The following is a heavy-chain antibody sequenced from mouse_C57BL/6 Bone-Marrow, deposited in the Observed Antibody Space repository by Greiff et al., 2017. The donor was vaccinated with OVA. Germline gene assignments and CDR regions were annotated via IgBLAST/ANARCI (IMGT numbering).Heavy chain of an antibody. V-gene: IGHV5-6*01. CDR3: ARMRYYFYY. J-gene: IGHJ2*01. CDR2: ISSGGSYT. CDR1: GFTFSSYG. Sequence: EVQLQESGGDLVKPGGSLKLSCAASGFTFSSYGMSWVRQTPDKRLEWVATISSGGSYTYYPDSVKGRFTISRDNAKHTRYLQMISLKSEDTAMYYCARMRYYFYYGGQGTTLTVSS.